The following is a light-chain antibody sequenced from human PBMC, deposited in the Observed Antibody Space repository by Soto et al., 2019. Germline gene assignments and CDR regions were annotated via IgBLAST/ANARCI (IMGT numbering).Light chain of an antibody. CDR3: CSYAGTYTVV. CDR1: SSDVGDYNY. J-gene: IGLJ2*01. CDR2: EVS. V-gene: IGLV2-11*01. Sequence: QSALTQPRSVSGSPGQSVTISCTGTSSDVGDYNYVSWYQQHPGKAPKFIIYEVSKRPSGVPDRFSSSKSGNTASLTISGLQAEDEADYYCCSYAGTYTVVFGGGTKVTVL.